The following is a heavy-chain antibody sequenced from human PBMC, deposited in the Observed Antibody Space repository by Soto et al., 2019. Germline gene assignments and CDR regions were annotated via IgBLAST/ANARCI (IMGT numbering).Heavy chain of an antibody. CDR1: GYTITSYY. CDR2: INPSGGST. V-gene: IGHV1-46*03. CDR3: ARDPSYNWNYGAPAYYYYYMDV. J-gene: IGHJ6*03. Sequence: ASVKVSCKAFGYTITSYYMHCVRQNHRQGLEWMGIINPSGGSTSSAQKFQGRVTMTRDTSTSTVYMELSSLRSEDTAVYYCARDPSYNWNYGAPAYYYYYMDVWGKGTTVTVSS. D-gene: IGHD1-7*01.